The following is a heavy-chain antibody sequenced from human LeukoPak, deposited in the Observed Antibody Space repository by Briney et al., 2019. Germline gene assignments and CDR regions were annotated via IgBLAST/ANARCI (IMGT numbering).Heavy chain of an antibody. V-gene: IGHV3-20*01. CDR2: INWNGGST. D-gene: IGHD3-22*01. Sequence: GGPLRLSCAASGFTFDDYGMSWVRQAPGKGLEWVSGINWNGGSTGYADSVKGRFIISRDNAKNSLYLQMNSLRAEDTALYHCARDVWTSSGFYWGAFDIWGQGTMVTVSS. J-gene: IGHJ3*02. CDR3: ARDVWTSSGFYWGAFDI. CDR1: GFTFDDYG.